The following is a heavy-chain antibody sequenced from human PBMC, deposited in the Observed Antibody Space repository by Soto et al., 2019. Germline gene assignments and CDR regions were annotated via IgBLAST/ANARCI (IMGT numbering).Heavy chain of an antibody. V-gene: IGHV3-30*01. CDR1: GFTFSSYA. J-gene: IGHJ4*02. Sequence: QVQLVESGGGVVQPGRSLRLSCAASGFTFSSYAMHCVRQAPGKGLEWVAVISTDGRDKYHADSVKGRFTISRDNSKNTRFVQMNSLRPEDTAVYYCAKDHDLAAAGYYFDYWGQGTLVTVSS. D-gene: IGHD6-13*01. CDR2: ISTDGRDK. CDR3: AKDHDLAAAGYYFDY.